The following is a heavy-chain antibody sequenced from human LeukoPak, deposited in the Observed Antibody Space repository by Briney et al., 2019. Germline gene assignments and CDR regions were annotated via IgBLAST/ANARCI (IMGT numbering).Heavy chain of an antibody. CDR3: ARGLYSSSWYVRGHWFDP. Sequence: SETLSLTCTVSGDSISSGDYYWSWIRQPAGKGLEWIGRISSSGSTNYNPSLKSRVTISVDTSKNQFSLKLSSVTAADTAVYYCARGLYSSSWYVRGHWFDPWGQGTLVTVSS. CDR1: GDSISSGDYY. D-gene: IGHD6-13*01. CDR2: ISSSGST. V-gene: IGHV4-61*02. J-gene: IGHJ5*02.